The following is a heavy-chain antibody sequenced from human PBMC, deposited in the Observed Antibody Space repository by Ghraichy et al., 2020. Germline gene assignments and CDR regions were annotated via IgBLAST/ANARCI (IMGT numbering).Heavy chain of an antibody. CDR1: GFTFSSYA. CDR3: AKDSQVIAARGEFDY. J-gene: IGHJ4*02. CDR2: ISGSGSST. D-gene: IGHD6-6*01. V-gene: IGHV3-23*01. Sequence: GGSLRLSCAASGFTFSSYAMNWVRQAPGKGLEWVSVISGSGSSTYYADSVKGRFTISRDNSKNTLYLQMSSLRAEDTAVYYCAKDSQVIAARGEFDYWGQGTLLTVSS.